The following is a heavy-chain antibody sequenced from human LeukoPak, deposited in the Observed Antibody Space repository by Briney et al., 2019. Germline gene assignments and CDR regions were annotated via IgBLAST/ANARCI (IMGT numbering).Heavy chain of an antibody. J-gene: IGHJ4*02. Sequence: SETLSLTCTVSGGSISSYCWSWIRQPAGKGLEWIGRIYTSGSTNYNPSLKSRVTMSVDTSKNQFSLKLSSVTAADTAVYYCARGGDSSGFVYNDYWGQGTLVTVSS. CDR2: IYTSGST. CDR1: GGSISSYC. D-gene: IGHD6-19*01. V-gene: IGHV4-4*07. CDR3: ARGGDSSGFVYNDY.